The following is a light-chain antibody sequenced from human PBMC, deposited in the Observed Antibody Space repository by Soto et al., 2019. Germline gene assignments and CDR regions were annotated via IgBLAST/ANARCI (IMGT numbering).Light chain of an antibody. Sequence: QSALTQPASVSGSPGQSITISCTGTSSDVGAYYSVSWYQHHPGKAPKLMIYGVTNRPSGVSNRFSGSKSGNTASLTISGLQAEDEADYHCSSYTSGSSHYVFGTGTKLTVL. J-gene: IGLJ1*01. V-gene: IGLV2-14*01. CDR3: SSYTSGSSHYV. CDR2: GVT. CDR1: SSDVGAYYS.